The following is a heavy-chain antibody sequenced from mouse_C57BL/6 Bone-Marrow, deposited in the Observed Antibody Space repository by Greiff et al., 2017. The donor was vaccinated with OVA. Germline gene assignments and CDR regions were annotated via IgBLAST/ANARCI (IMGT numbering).Heavy chain of an antibody. Sequence: EVKVVESGPGLAKPSQTLSLTCSVTGYSITSDYWNWIRKFPGNKLEYMGYISYSGSTYYNPSLKSRISITRDTSKNQYYLQLNSVTTEDTATYYCARVYGSSYWYFDVWGTGTTVTVSS. V-gene: IGHV3-8*01. CDR3: ARVYGSSYWYFDV. CDR2: ISYSGST. J-gene: IGHJ1*03. D-gene: IGHD1-1*01. CDR1: GYSITSDY.